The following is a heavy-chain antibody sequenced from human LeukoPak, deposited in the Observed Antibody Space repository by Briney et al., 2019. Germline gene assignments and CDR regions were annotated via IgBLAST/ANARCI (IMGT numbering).Heavy chain of an antibody. D-gene: IGHD6-13*01. Sequence: DPSETLSLTCAVYGGSFSGYHWSWIRQPPGKGLEWIGEINHSGSTNYNPSLKSRVTISVDTSKNQFSLKLSSVTAADTAVYYCARDGYSSSWSSTAFDIWGQGTMVTVSS. J-gene: IGHJ3*02. V-gene: IGHV4-34*01. CDR1: GGSFSGYH. CDR2: INHSGST. CDR3: ARDGYSSSWSSTAFDI.